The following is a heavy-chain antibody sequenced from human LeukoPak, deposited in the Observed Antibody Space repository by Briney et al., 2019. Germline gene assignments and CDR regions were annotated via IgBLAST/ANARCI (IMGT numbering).Heavy chain of an antibody. Sequence: GGSLRLSCAASGFTFSSYWMHWVRQAPGKGLVWVSRINSDGSSTSYADSVKGRFTISRDNAKNTLYLQMNSLRAEDTAVYYCASEGTVTTKVPYYYYMDVWGKRTTVTVSS. V-gene: IGHV3-74*01. CDR1: GFTFSSYW. J-gene: IGHJ6*03. D-gene: IGHD4-17*01. CDR3: ASEGTVTTKVPYYYYMDV. CDR2: INSDGSST.